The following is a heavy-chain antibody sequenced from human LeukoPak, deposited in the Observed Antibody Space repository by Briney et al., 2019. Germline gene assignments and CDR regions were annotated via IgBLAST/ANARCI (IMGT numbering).Heavy chain of an antibody. CDR3: ARGAYYDSGNDFRFDP. Sequence: SSETLSLTCTVAGGSISSYYWSWIRQPPGKGLEWIGYIDYSGYTNYNPSLKSRVTISVATSKNQFSLKLTSVTAADPAVYFCARGAYYDSGNDFRFDPWGQGTLVTVSS. CDR1: GGSISSYY. CDR2: IDYSGYT. V-gene: IGHV4-59*13. D-gene: IGHD3-10*01. J-gene: IGHJ5*02.